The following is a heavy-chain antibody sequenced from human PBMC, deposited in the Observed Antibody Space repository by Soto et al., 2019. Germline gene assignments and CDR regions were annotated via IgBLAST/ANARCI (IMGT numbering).Heavy chain of an antibody. V-gene: IGHV3-48*02. Sequence: SLRLSCAASGFTFSSDSMNWVRQATGKGLERVSYISSSSSTIYYAGAVKGRFTISRDNAKNSLYLQMNSLREEDTAVYYCARDSSGYYELYNYYGMEVWGQGSTDTVSS. J-gene: IGHJ6*02. CDR3: ARDSSGYYELYNYYGMEV. D-gene: IGHD3-22*01. CDR1: GFTFSSDS. CDR2: ISSSSSTI.